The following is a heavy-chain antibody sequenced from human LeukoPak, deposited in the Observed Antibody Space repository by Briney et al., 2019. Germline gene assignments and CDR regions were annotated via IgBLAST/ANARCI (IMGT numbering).Heavy chain of an antibody. CDR3: ACSSVPSGSKVYFDY. V-gene: IGHV5-51*01. J-gene: IGHJ4*02. CDR1: GYSFTSYW. D-gene: IGHD3-22*01. Sequence: GESLEISCKGSGYSFTSYWIGWVRQMPGKGLEWMGIIYPGDSDTRYSPSFQGQVTISADKSISTAYLQWSGLKASDTAMYYCACSSVPSGSKVYFDYWGQGTLVTVSS. CDR2: IYPGDSDT.